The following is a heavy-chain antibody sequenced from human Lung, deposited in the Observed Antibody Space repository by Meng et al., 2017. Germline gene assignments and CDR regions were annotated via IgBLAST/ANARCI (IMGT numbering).Heavy chain of an antibody. D-gene: IGHD4-17*01. Sequence: EVQLVGAWGGLGQPGVSLRLSCSAFGFTFSTHWMHWVRQATGKGLEWVSRITGDVSSTIYADSVQGRFTMSRDNAKNTLSLQMNSLRAEDTAVYYCARGGVTTDDWGQGTLVTVSS. CDR3: ARGGVTTDD. J-gene: IGHJ4*02. CDR1: GFTFSTHW. CDR2: ITGDVSST. V-gene: IGHV3-74*01.